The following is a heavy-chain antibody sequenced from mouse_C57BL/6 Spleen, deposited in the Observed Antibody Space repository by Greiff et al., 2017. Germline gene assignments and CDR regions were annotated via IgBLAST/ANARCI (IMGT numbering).Heavy chain of an antibody. V-gene: IGHV1-61*01. CDR3: ASNWDGLDY. J-gene: IGHJ2*01. Sequence: VQLQQPGAELVRPGSSVKLSCKASGYTFTSYWMDWVKQRPGQGLEWIGNIYPSDSETHYNQKFKDKATLTVDKSSSTAYMQLSSLTSEDSAVYYCASNWDGLDYWGQGTTLTVSS. CDR1: GYTFTSYW. D-gene: IGHD4-1*01. CDR2: IYPSDSET.